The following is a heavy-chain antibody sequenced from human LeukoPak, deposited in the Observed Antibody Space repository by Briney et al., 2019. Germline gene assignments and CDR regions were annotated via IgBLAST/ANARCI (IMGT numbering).Heavy chain of an antibody. D-gene: IGHD6-19*01. J-gene: IGHJ4*02. Sequence: ASVKVSCKASGYTFTDYYMHWVRQAPGQGLEWVGWINSNSGGTSYAQKFQRRVTMTRDTSISAAYMELGRLTSDDAAVYYCARSDASGWKDFWGQGTLVTVSS. CDR2: INSNSGGT. CDR1: GYTFTDYY. V-gene: IGHV1-2*02. CDR3: ARSDASGWKDF.